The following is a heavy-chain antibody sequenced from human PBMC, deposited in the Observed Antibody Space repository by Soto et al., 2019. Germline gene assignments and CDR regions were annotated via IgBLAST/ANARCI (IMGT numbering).Heavy chain of an antibody. Sequence: SETLSLTCTVSGGSISSGGYYWSWIRQHPGKGLEWIGYIYYSGSTYYNPSLKSRVTISVDTSKNQFSLKLSSVTAADTAVYYCARGRSGSYQLLLFQVTFDHWGQGTLVTVSS. J-gene: IGHJ5*02. V-gene: IGHV4-31*03. CDR1: GGSISSGGYY. CDR3: ARGRSGSYQLLLFQVTFDH. CDR2: IYYSGST. D-gene: IGHD2-2*01.